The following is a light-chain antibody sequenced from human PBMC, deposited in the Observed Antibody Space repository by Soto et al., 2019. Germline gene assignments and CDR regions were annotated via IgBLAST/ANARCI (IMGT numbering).Light chain of an antibody. Sequence: DIVMTQSPDSLAVSLGETATINCKSSQSLLYSPNNLDYLTWYQQKPGQPPRLLIYWASTRESGVPDRFSGSGSGTDFTLTITSLQAEDVAVYYCQQYYTTPFTFGPGTKVEIK. J-gene: IGKJ3*01. V-gene: IGKV4-1*01. CDR1: QSLLYSPNNLDY. CDR3: QQYYTTPFT. CDR2: WAS.